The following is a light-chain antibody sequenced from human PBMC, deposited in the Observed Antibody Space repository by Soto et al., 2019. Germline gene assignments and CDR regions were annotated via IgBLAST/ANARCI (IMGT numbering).Light chain of an antibody. V-gene: IGKV1-39*01. CDR2: DAS. CDR1: QNITTF. J-gene: IGKJ3*01. CDR3: QQSYSIPLT. Sequence: DIQMTQSPSSLSASVGDRVTITCRASQNITTFLNWYRQRPGEAPRLLISDASSLHSGVPSGFSGSGSGTDFTLAISSMQPEDSAIYYCQQSYSIPLTCGPGTRLDIK.